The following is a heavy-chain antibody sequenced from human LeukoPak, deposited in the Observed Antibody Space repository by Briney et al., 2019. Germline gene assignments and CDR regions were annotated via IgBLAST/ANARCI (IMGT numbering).Heavy chain of an antibody. CDR3: ARRALARYYYGSGRTRWFDP. V-gene: IGHV4-39*07. CDR2: INHSGST. Sequence: SETLSLTCTVSGGSIRSSSYYWGWIRQPPGKGLEWIGEINHSGSTNYNPSLKSRVTISVDTSKNQFSLKLSSVTAADTAVYYCARRALARYYYGSGRTRWFDPWGQGTLVTVSS. D-gene: IGHD3-10*01. CDR1: GGSIRSSSYY. J-gene: IGHJ5*02.